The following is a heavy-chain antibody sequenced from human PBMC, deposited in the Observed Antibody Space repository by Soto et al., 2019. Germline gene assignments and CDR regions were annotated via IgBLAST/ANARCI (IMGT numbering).Heavy chain of an antibody. CDR1: GYIFITYY. CDR3: ARLTSSTWPNDAFDI. Sequence: ASVKVSCKTSGYIFITYYIHWVRQAPGQGLEWMGKINPSDGSTSYAQKFQDRVTMTRDTSTSTVYMDLSSLTYEDTAVYYCARLTSSTWPNDAFDIWGQGTLVTVSS. CDR2: INPSDGST. J-gene: IGHJ3*02. V-gene: IGHV1-46*01. D-gene: IGHD6-13*01.